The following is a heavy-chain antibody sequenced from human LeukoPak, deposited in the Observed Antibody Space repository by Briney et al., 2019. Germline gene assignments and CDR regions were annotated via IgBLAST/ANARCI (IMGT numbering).Heavy chain of an antibody. D-gene: IGHD3-10*01. CDR3: ARDPQYYYGSGSYYNVGLGY. CDR1: GLTFSSYW. CDR2: IKQDGSEK. J-gene: IGHJ4*02. V-gene: IGHV3-7*01. Sequence: GGSLRLSCAASGLTFSSYWMSWVRQAPGKGLEWVANIKQDGSEKYYVDSVKGRFTISRDNAKNSLYLQMNSLRAEDTAVYYCARDPQYYYGSGSYYNVGLGYWGQGTLVTVSS.